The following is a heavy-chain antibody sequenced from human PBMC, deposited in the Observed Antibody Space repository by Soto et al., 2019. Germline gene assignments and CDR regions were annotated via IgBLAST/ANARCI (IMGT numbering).Heavy chain of an antibody. CDR3: AKIDILTGYGNCGMDV. CDR1: GVTFCSYA. Sequence: GGSMRLSCAASGVTFCSYAMSWVCQTPGKGLEWVSAISGSGGSTYYADSVKGRFTISRDNSKNTLYLQMNSLRAEDTAVYYCAKIDILTGYGNCGMDVWGQGTTVTAS. J-gene: IGHJ6*02. D-gene: IGHD3-9*01. CDR2: ISGSGGST. V-gene: IGHV3-23*01.